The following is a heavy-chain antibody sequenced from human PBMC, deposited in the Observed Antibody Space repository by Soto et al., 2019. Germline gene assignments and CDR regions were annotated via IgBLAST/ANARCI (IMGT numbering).Heavy chain of an antibody. CDR1: NVSITSSY. Sequence: SETLSLTCTVSNVSITSSYWNWIRQSPGKGLEWIGFVYYTGTTKYNPSLKSRVTISVDTSKNEFSLKLTSVTTADTAFYFCARDFAGRGPFDPWGPGTMVTVYS. CDR3: ARDFAGRGPFDP. CDR2: VYYTGTT. J-gene: IGHJ5*01. V-gene: IGHV4-59*01. D-gene: IGHD1-26*01.